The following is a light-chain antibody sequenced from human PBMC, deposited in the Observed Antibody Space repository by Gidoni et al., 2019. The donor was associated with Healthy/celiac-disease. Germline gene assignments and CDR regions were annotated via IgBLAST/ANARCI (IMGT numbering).Light chain of an antibody. CDR1: QSISTF. V-gene: IGKV1-39*01. CDR2: VAS. CDR3: QQSYSTPHA. J-gene: IGKJ3*01. Sequence: DIQMTQSPSSLSASVGDRVTITCRASQSISTFLNWYQHKPGKSPNLLIYVASSLQSGVPSRFSGSGSGTDFTLTISSLQPEDFATYYCQQSYSTPHAFGPGTKVDIK.